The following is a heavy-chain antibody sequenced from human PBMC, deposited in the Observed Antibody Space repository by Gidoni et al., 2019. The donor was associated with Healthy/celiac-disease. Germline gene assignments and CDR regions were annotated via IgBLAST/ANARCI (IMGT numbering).Heavy chain of an antibody. V-gene: IGHV3-53*01. CDR2: IYSGGST. Sequence: EVQLVESGGGLIQPGGSLRLSCAASGFTVSSNYMSWVRQAPGKGLEWVSVIYSGGSTYYADSVKGRFTISRDNSKNTLYLQMNSLRAEDTAVYYCARDDLPQESRLLGNYYGMDVWGQGTTVTVSS. CDR3: ARDDLPQESRLLGNYYGMDV. J-gene: IGHJ6*02. CDR1: GFTVSSNY. D-gene: IGHD2-8*02.